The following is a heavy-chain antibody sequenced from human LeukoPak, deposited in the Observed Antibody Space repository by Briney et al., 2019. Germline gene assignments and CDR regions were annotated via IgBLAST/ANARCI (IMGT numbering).Heavy chain of an antibody. V-gene: IGHV4-4*07. CDR1: GGSISGYY. CDR2: NYSSGST. D-gene: IGHD5/OR15-5a*01. CDR3: ARGDSTNQDGDYYGLDV. Sequence: SETLSLTCIVSGGSISGYYWSRIRQSAGKGLEWIGRNYSSGSTNYNPSHKSRATMSVDTSKNHFSLNLSSVTAADTAVYYCARGDSTNQDGDYYGLDVWGQGTTVTVSS. J-gene: IGHJ6*02.